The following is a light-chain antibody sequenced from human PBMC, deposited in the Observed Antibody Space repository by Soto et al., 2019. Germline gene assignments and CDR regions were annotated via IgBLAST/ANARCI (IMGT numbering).Light chain of an antibody. CDR3: SSYTSSSTLVV. CDR2: DVS. Sequence: QSALTQPASVSGSPGQSITISCTGTSSDVGDYNYVSWYQQHPGKAPKLMNYDVSNRPSGVSNRFSGSKSGNTASLTISGLQAEDEADYYCSSYTSSSTLVVFGTGTKVTVL. J-gene: IGLJ1*01. CDR1: SSDVGDYNY. V-gene: IGLV2-14*01.